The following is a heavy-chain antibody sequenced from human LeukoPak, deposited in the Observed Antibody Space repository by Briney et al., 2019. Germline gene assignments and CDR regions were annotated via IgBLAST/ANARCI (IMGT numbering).Heavy chain of an antibody. CDR2: ISYHGSNK. CDR3: ARDGIAVAGGFDY. J-gene: IGHJ4*02. CDR1: GFTFSNAW. D-gene: IGHD6-19*01. Sequence: GGSLRLSCAASGFTFSNAWMNWVRQAPGKGLEWVAVISYHGSNKYYADSVKGRFTISRDNSKNTLYLQMNSLRAEDTAVYYCARDGIAVAGGFDYWGQGTLVTVSP. V-gene: IGHV3-30-3*01.